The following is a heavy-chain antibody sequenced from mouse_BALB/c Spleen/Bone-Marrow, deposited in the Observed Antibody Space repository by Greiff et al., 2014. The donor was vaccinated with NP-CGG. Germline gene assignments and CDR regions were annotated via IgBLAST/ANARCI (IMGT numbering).Heavy chain of an antibody. D-gene: IGHD4-1*01. V-gene: IGHV5-6*02. CDR1: GFTLSSYG. J-gene: IGHJ4*01. CDR3: TRRTGTDYYAMDY. CDR2: ISSGGIYT. Sequence: EVMLVESGGDLVKPGGSLKLSCAASGFTLSSYGMSWVRQTPDKRLEWVATISSGGIYTYYPDSVKGRFTISRDNAKNTLYLQMSSLKSEDTAMYYCTRRTGTDYYAMDYWGQGTSVSVSS.